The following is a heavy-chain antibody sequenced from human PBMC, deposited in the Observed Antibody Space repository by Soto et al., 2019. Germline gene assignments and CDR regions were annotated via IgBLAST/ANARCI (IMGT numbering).Heavy chain of an antibody. CDR2: ISSTTNYI. V-gene: IGHV3-21*06. CDR3: ARESEDLTTNFDY. J-gene: IGHJ4*02. CDR1: GFTFTRYS. Sequence: EVQLVESGGGLVKPGGSLRLSCAASGFTFTRYSMNWVRQAPGKGLEWVSSISSTTNYIYYGVYMKGRFTITRDNAKNSRYLEMNSLRAADTAVYYCARESEDLTTNFDYWGQGTLVAVSS.